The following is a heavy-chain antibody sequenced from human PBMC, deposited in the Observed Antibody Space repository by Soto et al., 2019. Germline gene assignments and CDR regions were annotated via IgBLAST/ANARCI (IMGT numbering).Heavy chain of an antibody. D-gene: IGHD5-12*01. CDR2: IRWNSGRI. CDR1: GFTFDDYA. CDR3: ARGLGGYDPGRLDS. J-gene: IGHJ4*02. V-gene: IGHV3-9*01. Sequence: EVHLVESGGGVVPPGRSLTLSCAASGFTFDDYAMHWVRQRPGKGLEAVSGIRWNSGRIEYADSVKGRFTISRDHAKNSLYLQMNSLRAEDTAFYYCARGLGGYDPGRLDSWGQGTLVTVSS.